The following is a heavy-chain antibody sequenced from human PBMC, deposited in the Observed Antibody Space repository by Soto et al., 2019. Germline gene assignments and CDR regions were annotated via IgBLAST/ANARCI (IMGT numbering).Heavy chain of an antibody. Sequence: RVSCKASGYTFTDYPMHWVRQDPEQMLEWMGWINVANGDTGYSQKFQGRVTVTRDTSASTVYMEVSSLTSEYTAVYYCARKDYYGEGIYYFAHRGQGTLVTVSS. CDR2: INVANGDT. D-gene: IGHD3-10*01. CDR3: ARKDYYGEGIYYFAH. CDR1: GYTFTDYP. V-gene: IGHV1-3*01. J-gene: IGHJ4*02.